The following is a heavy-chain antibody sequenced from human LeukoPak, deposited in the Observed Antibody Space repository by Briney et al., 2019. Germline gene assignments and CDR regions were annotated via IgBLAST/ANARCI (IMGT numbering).Heavy chain of an antibody. D-gene: IGHD2-15*01. CDR2: IYPGDSDT. Sequence: GESLKISCKGSGYSFTSYWIGWVRQMPGKCLEWMGIIYPGDSDTRYSPSFQGQVTISADKSISTAYLQWSSLKASDTAMYYCARLGDCSGGSCYSGYFQHWGQGTLVTVSS. CDR3: ARLGDCSGGSCYSGYFQH. J-gene: IGHJ1*01. CDR1: GYSFTSYW. V-gene: IGHV5-51*01.